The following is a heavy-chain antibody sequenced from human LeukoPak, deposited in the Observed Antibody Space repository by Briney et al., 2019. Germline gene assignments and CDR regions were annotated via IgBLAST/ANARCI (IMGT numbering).Heavy chain of an antibody. CDR3: ARRPYYYDSLDY. V-gene: IGHV3-11*04. CDR2: ISSSGSTI. Sequence: GGSLRLSCAASGFTFSDYNMRWIRQAPGKGLEWVSYISSSGSTIYYADSVKGRFTISRDNAKNSLYLQMNSLRAEDTAVYYCARRPYYYDSLDYWGQGTLVTVSS. CDR1: GFTFSDYN. J-gene: IGHJ4*02. D-gene: IGHD3-22*01.